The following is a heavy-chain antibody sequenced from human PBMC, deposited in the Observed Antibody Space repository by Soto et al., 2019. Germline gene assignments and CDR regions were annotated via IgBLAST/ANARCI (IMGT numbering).Heavy chain of an antibody. CDR3: ARDRDGYTYYFYYYGMDV. CDR2: IYYSGCT. J-gene: IGHJ6*04. Sequence: SETLSLTCTVAGGSISSYYWSWIRQPPGKGLEWIGYIYYSGCTNYNPSLKSRVTISVDTSKNQFSLKLSSVTAADTAVYYCARDRDGYTYYFYYYGMDVWGKGTTVTV. D-gene: IGHD5-12*01. CDR1: GGSISSYY. V-gene: IGHV4-59*01.